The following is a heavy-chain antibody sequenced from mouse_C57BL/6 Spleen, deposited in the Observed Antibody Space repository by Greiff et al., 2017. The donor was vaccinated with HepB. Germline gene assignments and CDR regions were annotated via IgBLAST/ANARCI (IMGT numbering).Heavy chain of an antibody. CDR3: ASNYYGSPFAY. Sequence: QVQLQQPGAELVKPGASVKLSCKASGYTFTSYWMHWVKQRPGQGLEWIGMIHPNSGSTNYNEKFKSKATLTVDKSSSTAYMQLSSLTSEDSAVYYCASNYYGSPFAYWGQGTLVTVSA. CDR1: GYTFTSYW. CDR2: IHPNSGST. V-gene: IGHV1-64*01. D-gene: IGHD1-1*01. J-gene: IGHJ3*01.